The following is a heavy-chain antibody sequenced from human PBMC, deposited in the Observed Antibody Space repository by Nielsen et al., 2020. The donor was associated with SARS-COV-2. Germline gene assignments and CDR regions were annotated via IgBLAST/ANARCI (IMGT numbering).Heavy chain of an antibody. CDR2: TYYRSKWYK. D-gene: IGHD4-17*01. V-gene: IGHV6-1*01. J-gene: IGHJ6*03. CDR3: ARARGAYGDYYYYYYMDV. Sequence: IRQCPARGLEWLGRTYYRSKWYKDYAVSVKSRITINPDTSKNQFKLHLNTVTPEDTAVYYCARARGAYGDYYYYYYMDVWGKGTTVTVSS.